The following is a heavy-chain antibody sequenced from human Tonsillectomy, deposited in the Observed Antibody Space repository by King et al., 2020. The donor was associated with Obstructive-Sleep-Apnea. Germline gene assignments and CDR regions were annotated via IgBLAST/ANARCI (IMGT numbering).Heavy chain of an antibody. D-gene: IGHD2-8*01. CDR2: IDYSGST. J-gene: IGHJ6*02. CDR3: TRMVTAAYYYYAGDV. Sequence: QLQESGPGLVKPSETLSLTCSVSGASISSTSYCWGWIRQPPGKGLEWIGNIDYSGSTNYNPSLKNRITISVDTSKNQLSLRLRSVTAADTAVYFCTRMVTAAYYYYAGDVWGQGTTVTVSS. V-gene: IGHV4-39*07. CDR1: GASISSTSYC.